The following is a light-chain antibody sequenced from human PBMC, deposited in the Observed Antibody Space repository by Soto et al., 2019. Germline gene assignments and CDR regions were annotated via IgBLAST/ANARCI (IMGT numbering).Light chain of an antibody. J-gene: IGLJ2*01. CDR3: SSYTSSSVV. CDR1: SSDVGSYNR. V-gene: IGLV2-18*02. CDR2: EVS. Sequence: QSVLTQPPSVSGSPGQSVTISCTGTSSDVGSYNRVSWYQQPPGTAPKLMIYEVSNRPSGVPDRFSGSKSGNTASLTISGLQAEDEADYYCSSYTSSSVVFGGGTKLTV.